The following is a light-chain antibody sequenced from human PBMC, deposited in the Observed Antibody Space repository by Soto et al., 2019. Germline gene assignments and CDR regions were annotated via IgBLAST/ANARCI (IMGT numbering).Light chain of an antibody. CDR2: DVT. Sequence: QSALTQPRSVSGSPGQSVTISCTGTSSDVGGYNYVSWYQQHPGKAPKLMIYDVTKRPSGVLDRFSGSKSGNTASLTISGLQAEDDADYYCCSYAGSYSFLFGTGTKVTVL. V-gene: IGLV2-11*01. CDR1: SSDVGGYNY. CDR3: CSYAGSYSFL. J-gene: IGLJ1*01.